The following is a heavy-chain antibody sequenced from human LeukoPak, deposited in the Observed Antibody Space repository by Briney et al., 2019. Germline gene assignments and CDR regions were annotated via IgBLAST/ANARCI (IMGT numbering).Heavy chain of an antibody. CDR2: IYTSGST. V-gene: IGHV4-59*10. D-gene: IGHD2-2*01. Sequence: SETLSLTCAVYGGSFSGYYWSWIRQPAGKGLEWIGRIYTSGSTNYNPSLKSRVTISVDTSKNQFSLKLSSVTAADTAVYYCARGPPMCSSTSCFPDAFDIWGQGTMVTVSS. CDR3: ARGPPMCSSTSCFPDAFDI. J-gene: IGHJ3*02. CDR1: GGSFSGYY.